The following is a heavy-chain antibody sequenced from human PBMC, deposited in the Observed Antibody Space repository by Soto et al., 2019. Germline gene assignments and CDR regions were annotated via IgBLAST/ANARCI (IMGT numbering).Heavy chain of an antibody. J-gene: IGHJ6*02. CDR1: LFTFSSYG. CDR2: ISYDGSNK. V-gene: IGHV3-30*18. CDR3: AKGDYYYGMEV. Sequence: SLRVSCSASLFTFSSYGRHWVLQAPGKGLEWVAVISYDGSNKYYADSVKGRFTISRDNSKNTLYLQMNSLRAEDTAVYYCAKGDYYYGMEVWGQGTTVTVSS.